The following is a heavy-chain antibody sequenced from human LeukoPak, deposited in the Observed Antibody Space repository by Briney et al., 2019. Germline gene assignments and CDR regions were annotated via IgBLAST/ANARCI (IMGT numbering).Heavy chain of an antibody. V-gene: IGHV1-2*02. CDR1: GYTFTGYY. CDR3: ARDFSPIYYDSSGYYFDY. J-gene: IGHJ4*02. D-gene: IGHD3-22*01. Sequence: ASVKVSCKASGYTFTGYYMHWVRQAPGQGLEWMGWINPNSGGTNYAQKFQGRVTMTRDTSISTAYMELSRLRSDDTAVYYCARDFSPIYYDSSGYYFDYWGQGTLVTVSS. CDR2: INPNSGGT.